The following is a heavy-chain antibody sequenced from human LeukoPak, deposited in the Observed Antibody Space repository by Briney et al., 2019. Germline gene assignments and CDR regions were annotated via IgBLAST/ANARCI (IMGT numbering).Heavy chain of an antibody. V-gene: IGHV3-7*01. J-gene: IGHJ2*01. CDR1: GFTFSGYW. D-gene: IGHD3-10*01. Sequence: GGSLRLSCAASGFTFSGYWMSWVRQAPGKGLEWVANIKQDGSEKYYVDSVKGRFTISRDNAKNSLYLQMSSLRVEDTAVYYCARAGRVAASGWGRHFDLWGRGTLVTVSS. CDR2: IKQDGSEK. CDR3: ARAGRVAASGWGRHFDL.